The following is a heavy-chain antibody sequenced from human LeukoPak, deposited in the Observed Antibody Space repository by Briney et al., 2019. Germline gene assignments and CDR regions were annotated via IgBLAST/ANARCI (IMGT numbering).Heavy chain of an antibody. J-gene: IGHJ5*02. Sequence: SETLSLTCAVYGGSFSGYYWGWIRQPPGKGLEWIGSIYYSGSTYYNPSLKSRVTISVDTSKNQFSLKLSSVTAADTAVYYCARGGGGGSGSYYNWLDPWGQGTLVTVSS. V-gene: IGHV4-34*01. CDR3: ARGGGGGSGSYYNWLDP. CDR1: GGSFSGYY. CDR2: IYYSGST. D-gene: IGHD3-10*01.